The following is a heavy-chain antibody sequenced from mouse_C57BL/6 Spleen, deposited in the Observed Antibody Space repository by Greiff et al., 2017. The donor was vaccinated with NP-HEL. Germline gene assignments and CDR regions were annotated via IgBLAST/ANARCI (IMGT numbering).Heavy chain of an antibody. J-gene: IGHJ4*01. CDR3: AREGDDPAMDY. D-gene: IGHD2-3*01. CDR2: IYPRDGST. CDR1: GYTFTSYD. V-gene: IGHV1-85*01. Sequence: VKLVESGPELVKPGASVKLSCKASGYTFTSYDINWVKQRPGQGLEWIGWIYPRDGSTKYNEKFKGKATLTVDTSSSTAYMELHSLTSEDSAVYFCAREGDDPAMDYWGQGTSVTVSS.